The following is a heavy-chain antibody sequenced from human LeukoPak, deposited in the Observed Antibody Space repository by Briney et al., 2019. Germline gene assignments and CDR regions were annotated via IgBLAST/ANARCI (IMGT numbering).Heavy chain of an antibody. CDR2: ISWNSGSI. V-gene: IGHV3-9*01. Sequence: SGGSLRLSCAASGFTFDDYDMHWVRHAPGKGLEWVSGISWNSGSIGYADSVKGRFTISRDNAKNSLYLQMNSLRAEDTALYYCAKDLSPGLAAAGDYWGQGTLVTVSS. CDR1: GFTFDDYD. J-gene: IGHJ4*02. D-gene: IGHD6-13*01. CDR3: AKDLSPGLAAAGDY.